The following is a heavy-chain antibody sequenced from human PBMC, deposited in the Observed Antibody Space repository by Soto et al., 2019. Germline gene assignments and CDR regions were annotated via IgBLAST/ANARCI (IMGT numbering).Heavy chain of an antibody. CDR2: INAGNGNT. D-gene: IGHD2-15*01. CDR1: GYTFTSYA. V-gene: IGHV1-3*01. CDR3: AIDPASGGNPKGNS. Sequence: GASVKVSCKASGYTFTSYAMHWVRQAPGQRLEWMGWINAGNGNTKYSQKFQGRVTITRDTSASTAYMELSSLRSDDTAVYYCAIDPASGGNPKGNSWGQGPLVNVSS. J-gene: IGHJ5*02.